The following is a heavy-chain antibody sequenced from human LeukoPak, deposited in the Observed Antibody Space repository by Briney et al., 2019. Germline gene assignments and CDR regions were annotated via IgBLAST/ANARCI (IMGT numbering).Heavy chain of an antibody. Sequence: ASVKVSCKASGYTFTNYYMHWVRQAPGQGLEWMGIINPSGGSTSYAQKFQGRVTMTRDMSTNTVYMELSSLRSEDTAVYYCARGDGEAASLWENWFDPWGQGTLVTVSS. D-gene: IGHD6-13*01. CDR1: GYTFTNYY. V-gene: IGHV1-46*01. CDR2: INPSGGST. CDR3: ARGDGEAASLWENWFDP. J-gene: IGHJ5*02.